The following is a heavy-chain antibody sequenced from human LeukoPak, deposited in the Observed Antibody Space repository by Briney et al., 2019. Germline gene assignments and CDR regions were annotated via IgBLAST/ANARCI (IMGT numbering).Heavy chain of an antibody. J-gene: IGHJ6*02. CDR2: ISAYNGNT. V-gene: IGHV1-18*01. CDR3: AKLGGPRDYYYGRDV. CDR1: GYTFTIYG. Sequence: ASVTVSFTASGYTFTIYGISWVRQAHGQGHELMGWISAYNGNTNYAQKLQGRVTMTTDTSTSTAYMELRSLRSDDTAVYYCAKLGGPRDYYYGRDVWGQGTTVTVSS. D-gene: IGHD7-27*01.